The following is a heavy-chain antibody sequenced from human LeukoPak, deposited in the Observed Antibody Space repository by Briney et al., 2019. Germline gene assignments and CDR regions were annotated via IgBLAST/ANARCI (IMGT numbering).Heavy chain of an antibody. CDR3: ATRGTMFRFFDH. CDR2: VIPTLDGK. D-gene: IGHD3-10*01. Sequence: SVKVSCKASGVTFSKYAFNWVRQAPGHGLEWMGSVIPTLDGKSYAQRFQGRVTIAADESTSTVYMQLSSLRFEDTATYYCATRGTMFRFFDHWGQGTLVTISA. V-gene: IGHV1-69*11. J-gene: IGHJ4*02. CDR1: GVTFSKYA.